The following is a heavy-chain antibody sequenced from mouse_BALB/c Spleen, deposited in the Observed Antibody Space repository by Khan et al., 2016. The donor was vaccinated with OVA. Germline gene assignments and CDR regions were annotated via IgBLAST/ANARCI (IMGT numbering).Heavy chain of an antibody. J-gene: IGHJ1*01. D-gene: IGHD2-14*01. CDR3: ARSRYYLWYFDV. Sequence: EVQLVVSGGGLVQPGGSRKLSCAASGFTFSTFGMPWVRQAPEKGLEWVAYISSGSSTIYYADTVKGRFTISRDNPKNTLFLQMTSLRSEDTAMXYGARSRYYLWYFDVWGAGTTVTVSS. CDR1: GFTFSTFG. CDR2: ISSGSSTI. V-gene: IGHV5-17*02.